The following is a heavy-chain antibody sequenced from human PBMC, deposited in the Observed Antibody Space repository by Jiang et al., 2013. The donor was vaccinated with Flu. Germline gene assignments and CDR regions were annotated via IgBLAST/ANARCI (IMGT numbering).Heavy chain of an antibody. D-gene: IGHD1-14*01. V-gene: IGHV1-18*01. CDR3: AANPSYYYYGMDV. CDR1: GYTLTSYR. J-gene: IGHJ6*04. Sequence: GAEVKKPGASVKVSCKASGYTLTSYRINWVRQAPGQGLEWMGWISAYNGNTNYAQKFQGRVTMTTDTSTTTAYMELRSLRSDDTAVYYCAANPSYYYYGMDVWDKGTTVTVSS. CDR2: ISAYNGNT.